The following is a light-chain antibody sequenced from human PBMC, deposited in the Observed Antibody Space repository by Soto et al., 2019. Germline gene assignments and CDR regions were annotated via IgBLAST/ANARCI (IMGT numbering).Light chain of an antibody. CDR3: HEYNNWPFT. CDR1: QSISSN. J-gene: IGKJ3*01. CDR2: GVS. V-gene: IGKV3-15*01. Sequence: EIVMTQSPATLSVSPRERATLSCRVSQSISSNLAWYQQTPGQAPRLLISGVSTRATGIPATFSGSRSGAELTVTISSLQSADFAVYYGHEYNNWPFTFGPGTKVDI.